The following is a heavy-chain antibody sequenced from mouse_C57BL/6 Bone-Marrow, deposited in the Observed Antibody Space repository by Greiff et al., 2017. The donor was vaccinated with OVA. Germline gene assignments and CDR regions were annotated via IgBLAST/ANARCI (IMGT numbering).Heavy chain of an antibody. CDR1: GYTFTSYG. V-gene: IGHV1-81*01. Sequence: QVQRVESGAELARPGASVKLSCTASGYTFTSYGISWVKQRPGQGLEWIGEIYPRSGNTYYNEKFKGKATLTADKSSSTAYMELRSLTSEDSAVYFCARSGAVGFDYWGQGTTLTVSS. CDR3: ARSGAVGFDY. J-gene: IGHJ2*01. CDR2: IYPRSGNT. D-gene: IGHD1-1*01.